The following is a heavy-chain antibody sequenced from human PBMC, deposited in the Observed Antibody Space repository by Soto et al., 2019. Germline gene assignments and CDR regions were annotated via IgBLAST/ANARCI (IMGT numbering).Heavy chain of an antibody. CDR3: AKEGADSSSSQFDN. Sequence: GGPVKVSCKASGYTFTSYAMHWVRQAPGQRLEWMGWINAGNGNTGYAQKFQGRVTMTRNTSISTAYMELSSLRSEDTAVYYCAKEGADSSSSQFDNGGKEPLVTVSS. V-gene: IGHV1-3*01. CDR1: GYTFTSYA. J-gene: IGHJ4*02. D-gene: IGHD6-6*01. CDR2: INAGNGNT.